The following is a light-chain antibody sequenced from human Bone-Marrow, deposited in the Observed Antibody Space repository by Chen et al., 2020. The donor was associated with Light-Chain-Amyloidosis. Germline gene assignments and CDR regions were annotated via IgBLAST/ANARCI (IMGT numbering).Light chain of an antibody. CDR2: RDT. V-gene: IGLV3-25*03. CDR3: QSADSSGTYEVI. CDR1: ALPTKS. J-gene: IGLJ2*01. Sequence: SYELTQPPSVSVFPGQTARITCSGDALPTKSAYWYQKKPGQAPVLVIHRDTERPSGISERFSGSSSGTTATLTISGVQAEDEADYHCQSADSSGTYEVIFGGGTKLTVL.